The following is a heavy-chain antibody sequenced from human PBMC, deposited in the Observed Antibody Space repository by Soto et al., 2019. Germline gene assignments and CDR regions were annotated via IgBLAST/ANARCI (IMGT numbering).Heavy chain of an antibody. CDR1: GGSISSYY. CDR3: ARRRGLDVVVPADNDALDI. D-gene: IGHD2-2*01. V-gene: IGHV4-59*08. Sequence: PSETLSLTCTVSGGSISSYYWSWIRQPPGKGLEWIGYIYYSGSTNYNPSLKSRVTISVDTSKNQFSLKLSSVTAADTAVYYCARRRGLDVVVPADNDALDIWGQGTMVTVS. CDR2: IYYSGST. J-gene: IGHJ3*02.